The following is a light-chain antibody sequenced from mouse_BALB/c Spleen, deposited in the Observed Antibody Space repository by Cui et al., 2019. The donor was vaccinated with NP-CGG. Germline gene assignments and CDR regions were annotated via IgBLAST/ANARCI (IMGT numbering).Light chain of an antibody. CDR2: GTK. CDR1: TGAVTTSNY. V-gene: IGLV1*01. J-gene: IGLJ1*01. Sequence: QAFLTRESPLTTSPGETVTLTCRSSTGAVTTSNYANWVQEKPDHLFTGLIGGTKNRAPGVPARFSGSLIGDKAALTITGAQTEDEAIYFCALWYSNHWVFGGGTKLTVL. CDR3: ALWYSNHWV.